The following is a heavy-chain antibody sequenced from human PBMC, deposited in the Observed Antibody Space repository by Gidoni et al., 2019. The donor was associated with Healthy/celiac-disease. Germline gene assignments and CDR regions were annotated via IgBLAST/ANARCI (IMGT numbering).Heavy chain of an antibody. Sequence: EVQLVESGGGLVQPGGSLRLSCSASGFPFSSYAMHWGRQAPGKGLEYVSAISRNGGSTYYADSVKGRFTISRDNSKNTLYLQMCSLRAEDTAVYYCVKTTGIAAAGAGQDWGQGTLVTVSS. V-gene: IGHV3-64D*06. D-gene: IGHD6-13*01. CDR1: GFPFSSYA. CDR3: VKTTGIAAAGAGQD. CDR2: ISRNGGST. J-gene: IGHJ4*02.